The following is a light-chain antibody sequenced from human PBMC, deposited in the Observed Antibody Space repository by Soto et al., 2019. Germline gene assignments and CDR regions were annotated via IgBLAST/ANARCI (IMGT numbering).Light chain of an antibody. CDR2: GGS. Sequence: EVVLTQSPGTLSLSPGERATLSCRASQSLTRNLAWYQHKPGQSPRLLIYGGSARATGIPARFSGSGSGTEFTLTISSLQSEDFAVYYCQQYINLWTFGQGTKVDIK. J-gene: IGKJ1*01. V-gene: IGKV3-15*01. CDR3: QQYINLWT. CDR1: QSLTRN.